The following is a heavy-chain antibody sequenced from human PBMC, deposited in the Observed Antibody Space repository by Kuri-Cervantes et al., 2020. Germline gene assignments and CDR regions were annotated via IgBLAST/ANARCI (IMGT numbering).Heavy chain of an antibody. V-gene: IGHV4-59*08. J-gene: IGHJ4*02. D-gene: IGHD3-10*01. CDR1: GGSISSSY. Sequence: SEPLSLTCTVSGGSISSSYWSWIRQPPGKGLEWTGYIYYSGSTNYNPSLKSRVTMSVDTSKNQFSLQLNSVTATDTAVYYCASGRRGAFDYWGQGTLVTVSS. CDR3: ASGRRGAFDY. CDR2: IYYSGST.